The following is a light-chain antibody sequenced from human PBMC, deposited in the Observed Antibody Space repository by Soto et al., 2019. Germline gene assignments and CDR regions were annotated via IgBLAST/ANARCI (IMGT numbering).Light chain of an antibody. CDR2: TIS. CDR3: QDYGDSLCT. CDR1: HSLTGY. J-gene: IGKJ1*01. Sequence: VVITRATATKSVSPGDRASLSFRASHSLTGYLDWYQQKPHQPPRLRIYTISTRAPAIPGRFSCSGSGTDSTLTLSRLESEDFAVYFCQDYGDSLCTFGHGANVDIK. V-gene: IGKV3D-15*01.